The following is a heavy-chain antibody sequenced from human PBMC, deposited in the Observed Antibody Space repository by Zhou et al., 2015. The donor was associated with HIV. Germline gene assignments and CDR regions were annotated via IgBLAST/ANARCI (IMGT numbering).Heavy chain of an antibody. V-gene: IGHV3-73*01. J-gene: IGHJ4*02. Sequence: EVQLLESGGRLGTALGGSLRLSCAASGFYFTGSAMHWVRQAPGRGLEWVGRIRNRANNYATKYDPSVQGRFTISRDDSRSTLYLQMNGLESEDTAVYYCSPSIGGVPGTFWGPGTLVSVSS. D-gene: IGHD1-26*01. CDR3: SPSIGGVPGTF. CDR1: GFYFTGSA. CDR2: IRNRANNYAT.